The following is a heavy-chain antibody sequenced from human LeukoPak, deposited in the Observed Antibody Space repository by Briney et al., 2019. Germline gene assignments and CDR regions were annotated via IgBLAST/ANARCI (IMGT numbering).Heavy chain of an antibody. CDR1: GYTLTEVF. CDR2: FHPEAGET. D-gene: IGHD2-15*01. Sequence: ASVKVSCKVSGYTLTEVFMHWVRQAPGKGLEWMGGFHPEAGETIYAQKFQGRVTMTEDTSTGTAYMELSSLRSEDTAVYYCATDSGYCSGGSCYTPPFDSWGQGTLVTVSS. J-gene: IGHJ4*02. CDR3: ATDSGYCSGGSCYTPPFDS. V-gene: IGHV1-24*01.